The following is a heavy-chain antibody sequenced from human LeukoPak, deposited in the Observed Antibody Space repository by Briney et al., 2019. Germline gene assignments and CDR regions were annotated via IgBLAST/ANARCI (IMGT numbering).Heavy chain of an antibody. Sequence: PSETLSLTCTVSSASITNYYWSWIRQPPGKGLEWIGYIYYRGSTMYNPSLRSRVTISVDTSKNQFSLRLTSVTAADTALYYCASNVYCDGDCFDHWGQGTLVTVSS. CDR2: IYYRGST. J-gene: IGHJ4*02. CDR1: SASITNYY. V-gene: IGHV4-59*01. D-gene: IGHD2-21*01. CDR3: ASNVYCDGDCFDH.